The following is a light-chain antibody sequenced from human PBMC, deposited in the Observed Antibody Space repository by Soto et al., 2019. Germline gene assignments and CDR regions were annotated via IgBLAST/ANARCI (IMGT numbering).Light chain of an antibody. CDR2: KAS. J-gene: IGKJ1*01. V-gene: IGKV1-5*03. CDR3: QHSYNSPQP. CDR1: QTISSW. Sequence: DIQMTQSPATLSGYVGDRVTITCRASQTISSWLAWYQQKPGKAPKLLIYKASTLKSGVPSRFSGSGSGTEFTLTISSLQPEDFATYSCQHSYNSPQPFGQGTNVDIK.